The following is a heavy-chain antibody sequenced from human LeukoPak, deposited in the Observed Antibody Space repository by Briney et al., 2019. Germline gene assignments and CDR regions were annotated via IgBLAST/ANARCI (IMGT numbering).Heavy chain of an antibody. CDR2: INTPGGST. D-gene: IGHD3-22*01. Sequence: GGSLRLSCAASGFTFSSYAMSWVRQAPGKGLEWVSAINTPGGSTYYADSVKGRFTISKDNSKNTLYLQMNSLRAEDTALYYCARDKSSGYYYFDYWGQGTLVTVSS. CDR3: ARDKSSGYYYFDY. CDR1: GFTFSSYA. V-gene: IGHV3-23*01. J-gene: IGHJ4*02.